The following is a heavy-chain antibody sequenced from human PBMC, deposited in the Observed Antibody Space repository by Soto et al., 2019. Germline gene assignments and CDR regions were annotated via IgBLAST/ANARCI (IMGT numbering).Heavy chain of an antibody. Sequence: SETLSLTCTVSGGSISSYYWSWIRQPPGKGLEWIGYIYYSGSTNYNPSLKSRVTISVDTSTNQFSLKLSAVTAADTAVYYCARGLPASGWYYWGQGTLVTVS. CDR2: IYYSGST. J-gene: IGHJ4*02. CDR3: ARGLPASGWYY. CDR1: GGSISSYY. D-gene: IGHD6-19*01. V-gene: IGHV4-59*01.